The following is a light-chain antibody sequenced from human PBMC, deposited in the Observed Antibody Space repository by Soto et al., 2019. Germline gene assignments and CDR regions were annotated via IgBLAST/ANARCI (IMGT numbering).Light chain of an antibody. CDR2: DVN. CDR3: FSKISGFVYG. CDR1: NTDLGVYGY. V-gene: IGLV2-14*01. J-gene: IGLJ1*01. Sequence: QSALAQPASVSGSFGQSITASCSGPNTDLGVYGYVSWYQHHPGKAPKLLIYDVNNRPSGISDRFSGSKSGDTASLTISRLQAEDEADYFCFSKISGFVYGFGTGTKVTVL.